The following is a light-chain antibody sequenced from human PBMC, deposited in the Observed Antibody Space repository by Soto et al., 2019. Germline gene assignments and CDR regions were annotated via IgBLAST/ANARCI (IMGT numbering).Light chain of an antibody. CDR2: DVG. V-gene: IGLV2-11*01. CDR3: CSYAGSKTLYV. J-gene: IGLJ1*01. Sequence: QSVLTQPRSVSGSPGQAVTISCTGTSRDVGGYNSVSWYRQKPGKASDLIIYDVGQRPSGVPDRFSGSKSGNSASLTISGLQTEVAAYYYCCSYAGSKTLYVFGSGTKGTVL. CDR1: SRDVGGYNS.